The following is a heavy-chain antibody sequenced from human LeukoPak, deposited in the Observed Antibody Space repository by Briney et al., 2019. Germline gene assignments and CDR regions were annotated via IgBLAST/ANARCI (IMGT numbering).Heavy chain of an antibody. D-gene: IGHD3-10*01. V-gene: IGHV4-59*01. J-gene: IGHJ4*02. CDR1: GGSITSYY. CDR2: IYYSGNT. Sequence: SETLSLTCTVSGGSITSYYWNWIRQPPGKGLEWIGYIYYSGNTNYNPSLKSRVTISVDTSKNQFSLKLSSVTAADTAVYYCATDNSYGSGSYYTWGQGTLVTVSS. CDR3: ATDNSYGSGSYYT.